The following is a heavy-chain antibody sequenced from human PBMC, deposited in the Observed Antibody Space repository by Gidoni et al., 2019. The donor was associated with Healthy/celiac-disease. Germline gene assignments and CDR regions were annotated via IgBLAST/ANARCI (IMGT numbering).Heavy chain of an antibody. J-gene: IGHJ5*02. CDR2: IYHSGSP. Sequence: VQLQKSGPGLVKPSGTLSLTCAVPGCSISSSNWCSWVRQPQGKGLEWIGEIYHSGSPNYNPSLKSRVTISVDKSKNQFSLKLSSVTAADTAVYYCAREGDSSGYLNWFDPWGQGTLVTVSS. CDR1: GCSISSSNW. D-gene: IGHD3-22*01. V-gene: IGHV4-4*02. CDR3: AREGDSSGYLNWFDP.